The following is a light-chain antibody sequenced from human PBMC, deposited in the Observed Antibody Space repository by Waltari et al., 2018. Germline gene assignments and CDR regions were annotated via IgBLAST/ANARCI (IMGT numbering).Light chain of an antibody. CDR3: QNHERLPAM. CDR1: QSISRY. J-gene: IGKJ1*01. Sequence: EIVLTQSPGTLSLSPGERATLSCRASQSISRYLAWYQQKPGQAPRLLIYAASSRATGSPDRFSDSGSGTDLRLTIRRLEPEDFAVYYCQNHERLPAMFGEGTKVEIK. CDR2: AAS. V-gene: IGKV3-20*01.